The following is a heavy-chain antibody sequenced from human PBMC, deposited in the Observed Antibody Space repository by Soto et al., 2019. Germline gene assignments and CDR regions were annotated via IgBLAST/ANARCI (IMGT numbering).Heavy chain of an antibody. CDR3: TRDSPPVDY. V-gene: IGHV1-18*01. CDR2: ISAYKGNT. Sequence: QVQLVQSGAEVKKPGASVKVSCKASGYTFTSYGISWVRQAPGQGLEWMGWISAYKGNTNYAQKLQGRVTMTTDTTTSTAYLALRRLCSADTAVFYCTRDSPPVDYWGQGTLVTVSS. CDR1: GYTFTSYG. J-gene: IGHJ4*02.